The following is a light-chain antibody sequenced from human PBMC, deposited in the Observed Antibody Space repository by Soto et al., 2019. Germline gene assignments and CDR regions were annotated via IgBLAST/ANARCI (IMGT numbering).Light chain of an antibody. CDR2: DAS. Sequence: IVLTQSAGTLTLFPGERATLSCRASQIVSSSYLAWYQQKPGQAPRLLIYDASSRATGIPDRFSGSGSGTDFTLTISRLEPEDFAVYYCQQYDNSAITFGQGTRLEIK. J-gene: IGKJ5*01. CDR1: QIVSSSY. V-gene: IGKV3-20*01. CDR3: QQYDNSAIT.